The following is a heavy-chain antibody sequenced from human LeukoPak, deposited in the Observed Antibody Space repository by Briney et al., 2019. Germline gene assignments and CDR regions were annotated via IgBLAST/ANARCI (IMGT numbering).Heavy chain of an antibody. V-gene: IGHV4-31*03. J-gene: IGHJ4*02. CDR2: IYYSGSI. D-gene: IGHD3-10*01. CDR1: GGSISSGGYY. CDR3: ARGWGFGSGTYYRAFDY. Sequence: PSQTLSLTCTVSGGSISSGGYYWSWIRQHPGKGLEWIGYIYYSGSIHYNPSLTSRVTISIGASKNQFSLKLSSVTAADTAVYYCARGWGFGSGTYYRAFDYWGQGTLVTVSS.